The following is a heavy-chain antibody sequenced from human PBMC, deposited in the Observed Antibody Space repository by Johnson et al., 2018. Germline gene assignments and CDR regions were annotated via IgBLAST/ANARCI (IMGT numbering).Heavy chain of an antibody. CDR3: AKVMMYSSSPALYYYYYGMDV. J-gene: IGHJ6*02. Sequence: QVQLVQSGGGVVQPGRSLRLSCAASGFTFSSYGMHWVRQAPGKGLEWVAVISYDGSNKYYADYVKGRFTISRDNSKNTLYLQMNSLRAEDTAVYYCAKVMMYSSSPALYYYYYGMDVWGQGTTVTVSS. D-gene: IGHD6-6*01. V-gene: IGHV3-30*18. CDR2: ISYDGSNK. CDR1: GFTFSSYG.